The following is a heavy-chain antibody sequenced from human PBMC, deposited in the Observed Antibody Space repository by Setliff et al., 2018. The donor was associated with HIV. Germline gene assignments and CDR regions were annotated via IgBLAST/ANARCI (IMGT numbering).Heavy chain of an antibody. CDR1: GGTFSSRV. V-gene: IGHV1-69*05. Sequence: GASVKVSCKASGGTFSSRVISWVRQAPGQGPEWMGGIIPMYGVANYAQKFQGRVTITTDESTSTAYMELSSLRSEDTAVYYCALPYCGGGNCWSSASLPPAGWFDPWGQGTLVTVSS. J-gene: IGHJ5*02. CDR3: ALPYCGGGNCWSSASLPPAGWFDP. D-gene: IGHD2-15*01. CDR2: IIPMYGVA.